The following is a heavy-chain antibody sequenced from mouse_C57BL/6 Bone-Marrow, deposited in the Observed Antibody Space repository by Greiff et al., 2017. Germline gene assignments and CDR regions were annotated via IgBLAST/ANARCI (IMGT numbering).Heavy chain of an antibody. D-gene: IGHD2-1*01. CDR2: INPYNGDT. Sequence: VQLKESGPELVKPGDSVKISCKASGYSFTGYFMNWVMQSHGKSLEWIGRINPYNGDTFYNQKFKGKATLTVDKSSSTAHMELRSLTSEDSAVYYCARGGNYGAWFAYWGQGTLVTVSA. CDR1: GYSFTGYF. J-gene: IGHJ3*01. V-gene: IGHV1-20*01. CDR3: ARGGNYGAWFAY.